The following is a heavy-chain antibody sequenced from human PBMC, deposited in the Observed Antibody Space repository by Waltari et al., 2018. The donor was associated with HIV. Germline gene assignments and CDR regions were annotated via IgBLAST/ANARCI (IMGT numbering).Heavy chain of an antibody. J-gene: IGHJ4*02. D-gene: IGHD3-16*01. CDR1: GTSNVGNFY. Sequence: QLQLQESGPGLVKSSETLSLICSVSGTSNVGNFYWAWIRQPPGQGLEWIGTVYGSGNTYYNPSLMGRVAMSVDTSESRLSLELTSIIASDTAIYYCVRHVQIMTTWFSEAGPFNYWGQGVLVTVSS. CDR3: VRHVQIMTTWFSEAGPFNY. V-gene: IGHV4-39*01. CDR2: VYGSGNT.